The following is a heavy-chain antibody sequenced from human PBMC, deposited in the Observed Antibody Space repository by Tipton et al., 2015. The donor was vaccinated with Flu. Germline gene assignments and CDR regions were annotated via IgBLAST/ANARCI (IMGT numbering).Heavy chain of an antibody. V-gene: IGHV4-38-2*02. J-gene: IGHJ4*02. CDR3: ARSPGYYFDY. Sequence: TLSLTCTVSGYSISSGFYWGWIRQPPGKGLEWIGNIYHSGSTFYNPSLKSRVTISVDTSKDQFSLKLSSVTAADTAVYYCARSPGYYFDYWGQGTLVTVSS. D-gene: IGHD6-25*01. CDR1: GYSISSGFY. CDR2: IYHSGST.